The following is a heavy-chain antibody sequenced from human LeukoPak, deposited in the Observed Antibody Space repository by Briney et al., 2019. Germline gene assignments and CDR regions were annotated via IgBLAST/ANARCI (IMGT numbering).Heavy chain of an antibody. CDR2: IIPIFGIA. CDR1: GGTFSSYA. D-gene: IGHD3-10*01. CDR3: ARDRALVRDLWSPSAFDY. Sequence: SVKVSCKASGGTFSSYAISWVRQAPGQGLEWMGRIIPIFGIANYAQKFQGRVTITADKSTSTAYMELSSLRSEDTAVYYCARDRALVRDLWSPSAFDYWGQGTQVTVSS. V-gene: IGHV1-69*04. J-gene: IGHJ4*02.